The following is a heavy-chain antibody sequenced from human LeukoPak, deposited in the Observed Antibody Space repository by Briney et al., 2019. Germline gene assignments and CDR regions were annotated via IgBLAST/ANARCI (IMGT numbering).Heavy chain of an antibody. CDR2: VYSGGTT. D-gene: IGHD1-26*01. Sequence: RGSLRLSCAASGFTFRSYWMHWVRQAPGRGLEWVSVVYSGGTTHYTDSVRGRFTIPRDNSKNTLYLQMNSLRAEDTAVYYCARDSGSYPYYFDYWGQGTLVTVSS. CDR1: GFTFRSYW. V-gene: IGHV3-53*01. J-gene: IGHJ4*02. CDR3: ARDSGSYPYYFDY.